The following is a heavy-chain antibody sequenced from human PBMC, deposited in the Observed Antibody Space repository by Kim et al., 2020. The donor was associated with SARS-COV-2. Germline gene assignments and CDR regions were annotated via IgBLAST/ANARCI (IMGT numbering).Heavy chain of an antibody. Sequence: GGSLRLSCSASGFSFSNYAMHLVRQAPEKGMEYVSAISSDGGSTYYADSVKGRFTISRDNSKNMLYVQMSSLRVEDTAIYYCVTRNYYNSGSYYEGAPFDFWGQGTLVTVSS. D-gene: IGHD3-10*01. CDR1: GFSFSNYA. V-gene: IGHV3-64*05. CDR2: ISSDGGST. CDR3: VTRNYYNSGSYYEGAPFDF. J-gene: IGHJ4*02.